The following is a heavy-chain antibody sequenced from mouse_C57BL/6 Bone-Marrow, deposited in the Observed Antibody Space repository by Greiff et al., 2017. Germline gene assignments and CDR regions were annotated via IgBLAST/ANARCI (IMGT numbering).Heavy chain of an antibody. Sequence: VQLKESGAELVKPGASVKLSCTASGFNIKDYYMHWVKQRPEQGLEWIGRIDPEDGETKYAPKFPGKATITADTSSNPAYLQLRSLTSVDTAVYYGARDDYEENYAMDYGGKGTSVTAAS. CDR2: IDPEDGET. CDR1: GFNIKDYY. V-gene: IGHV14-2*01. D-gene: IGHD2-4*01. CDR3: ARDDYEENYAMDY. J-gene: IGHJ4*01.